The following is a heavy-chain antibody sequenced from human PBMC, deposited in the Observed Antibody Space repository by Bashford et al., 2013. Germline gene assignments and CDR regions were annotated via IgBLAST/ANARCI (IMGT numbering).Heavy chain of an antibody. CDR3: ARDYWGSPDY. CDR2: INPDGSIT. V-gene: IGHV3-74*01. Sequence: GGSLRLSCAASGFSFSGYWMQWVRQAPGKGLVWVSRINPDGSITDYADLGQGRFTMSRDNAKNTVFLQMNSLTAEDTAVYYCARDYWGSPDYWGQGTLVTVSS. J-gene: IGHJ4*02. D-gene: IGHD7-27*01. CDR1: GFSFSGYW.